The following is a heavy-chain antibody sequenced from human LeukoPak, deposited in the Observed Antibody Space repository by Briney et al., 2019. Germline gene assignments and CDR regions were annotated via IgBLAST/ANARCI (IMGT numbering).Heavy chain of an antibody. CDR3: AKDKDVGYSYGFDY. J-gene: IGHJ4*02. V-gene: IGHV3-30*02. CDR1: GFTFSSYG. Sequence: GGSLRLSCAASGFTFSSYGMHWVRQAPGKGLEWVAFIRYDGSNKYYADSVKGRFTISRDNSKNTLYLQMNSLRAEDTAVYYCAKDKDVGYSYGFDYWGQGTLVTVSS. CDR2: IRYDGSNK. D-gene: IGHD5-18*01.